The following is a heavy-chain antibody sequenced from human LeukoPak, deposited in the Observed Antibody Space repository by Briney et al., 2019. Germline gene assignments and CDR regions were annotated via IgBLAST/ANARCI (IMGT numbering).Heavy chain of an antibody. CDR3: ARAIRGYSSSWYEWFDP. D-gene: IGHD6-13*01. CDR2: ISSSSSYI. J-gene: IGHJ5*02. CDR1: GFTFSSYS. Sequence: GGSLRLSCAASGFTFSSYSMNRVRQAPGKGLEWVSSISSSSSYIYYADSVKGRFTISRDNAKNSLYLQMNSLRAEDTAVYYCARAIRGYSSSWYEWFDPWGQGTLVTVSS. V-gene: IGHV3-21*01.